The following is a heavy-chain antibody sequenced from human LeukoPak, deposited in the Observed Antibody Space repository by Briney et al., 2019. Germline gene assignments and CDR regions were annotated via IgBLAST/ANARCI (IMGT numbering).Heavy chain of an antibody. CDR1: GFTFSSYS. CDR2: ISSSDSYI. CDR3: AAMIRGLISFDY. J-gene: IGHJ4*02. V-gene: IGHV3-21*01. Sequence: GGSLRLSCAASGFTFSSYSMNWVRQAPGKGLEWFSSISSSDSYIYYADSVKGRFSISRDNAKNSLYLQMNSLRAEDTAVYYCAAMIRGLISFDYWGQGTLVTVSS. D-gene: IGHD3-10*01.